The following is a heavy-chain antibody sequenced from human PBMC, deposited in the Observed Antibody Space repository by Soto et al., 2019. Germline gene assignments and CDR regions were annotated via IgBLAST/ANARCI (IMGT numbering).Heavy chain of an antibody. J-gene: IGHJ4*02. D-gene: IGHD2-15*01. CDR1: GFTFSNAW. CDR2: IKSKTDGGTT. CDR3: TTVGCSGRSCYSSAGFFDY. V-gene: IGHV3-15*01. Sequence: EVQLVESGGGLVKPGGSLRLSCAASGFTFSNAWMSWVRQAPGKGLEWVGRIKSKTDGGTTDYAAPVKGRFTISRDDSKNTLYLQMNSLKTEDTAVYYCTTVGCSGRSCYSSAGFFDYWGQGTLVTVSS.